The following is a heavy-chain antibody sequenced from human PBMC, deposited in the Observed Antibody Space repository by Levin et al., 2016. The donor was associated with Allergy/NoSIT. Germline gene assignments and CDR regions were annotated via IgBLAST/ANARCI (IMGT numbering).Heavy chain of an antibody. CDR1: GGSVSSSGYY. Sequence: SETLSLTCTVSGGSVSSSGYYWSWIRQPPGKGLEWIGYIYNSGSTNYNPSLKSRVTISVDTSKNQFSLKLNSVTAADTAVYYCARVGHISARRNAFDIWGQGTMVTVSS. D-gene: IGHD6-6*01. V-gene: IGHV4-61*08. CDR3: ARVGHISARRNAFDI. J-gene: IGHJ3*02. CDR2: IYNSGST.